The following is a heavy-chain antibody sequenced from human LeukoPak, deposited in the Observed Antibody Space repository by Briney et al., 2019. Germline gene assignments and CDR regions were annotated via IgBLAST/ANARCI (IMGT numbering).Heavy chain of an antibody. Sequence: SETLSLTCTVSGGSISSYYWSWIQQPAGKGLEWIGRIYTSGSTNYNPSLKGRVTMSVDTSKNQFSLKLSPVSAADTAVYYCARFYYDIEGYYFDYWGQGTLVSVSS. D-gene: IGHD3-9*01. CDR1: GGSISSYY. CDR2: IYTSGST. V-gene: IGHV4-4*07. J-gene: IGHJ4*02. CDR3: ARFYYDIEGYYFDY.